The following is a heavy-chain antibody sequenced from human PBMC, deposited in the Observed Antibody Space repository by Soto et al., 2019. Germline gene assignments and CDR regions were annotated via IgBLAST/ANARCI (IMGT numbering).Heavy chain of an antibody. V-gene: IGHV3-23*01. CDR1: GFTFSSYA. D-gene: IGHD4-17*01. J-gene: IGHJ4*02. Sequence: EVQLLESGGGWVQPGGSLRLSCAASGFTFSSYAMSWVRQAPGEGLEWVSAISGSGGSTYYADSVKGRCTISRDNSKNTLYLQMNSMRAEDTAVYYCAQAPDYGDYMYYFDYWGQGTLVTVSS. CDR2: ISGSGGST. CDR3: AQAPDYGDYMYYFDY.